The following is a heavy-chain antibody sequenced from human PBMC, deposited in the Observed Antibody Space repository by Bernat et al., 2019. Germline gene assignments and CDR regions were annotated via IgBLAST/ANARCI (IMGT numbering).Heavy chain of an antibody. Sequence: EVQLVESGGGLVQPGGSLRLSCAASGFTFSSYWMSWVRQAPGKGLEWVANIKQDGSEKYYVDSVKGRFTITRDNAKNSLYLQMNSLRAEDAAVYYCARVRNVDIVAMRGYFDNWGQGTLVTVSS. J-gene: IGHJ4*02. V-gene: IGHV3-7*01. CDR1: GFTFSSYW. CDR3: ARVRNVDIVAMRGYFDN. CDR2: IKQDGSEK. D-gene: IGHD5-12*01.